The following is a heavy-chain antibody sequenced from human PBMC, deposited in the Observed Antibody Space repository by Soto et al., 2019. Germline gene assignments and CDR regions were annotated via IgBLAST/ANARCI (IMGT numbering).Heavy chain of an antibody. CDR3: VRPRASASSSGYCFDC. CDR1: GYTFTSYA. Sequence: GASVKVSCKASGYTFTSYAMHWVRQAPGQRLEWMGWINAGNGNTKYSQKFQGRVTITRDTSTSTVYMELSSLRSADTAVYYCVRPRASASSSGYCFDCWGQGILVTVSS. V-gene: IGHV1-3*01. J-gene: IGHJ4*02. D-gene: IGHD6-13*01. CDR2: INAGNGNT.